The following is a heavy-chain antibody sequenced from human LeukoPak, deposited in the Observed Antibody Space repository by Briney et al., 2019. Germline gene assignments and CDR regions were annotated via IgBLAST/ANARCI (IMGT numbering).Heavy chain of an antibody. CDR3: AEEAVAAAGRRNWFDP. D-gene: IGHD6-13*01. Sequence: GGSLRLSCAASGFTFSSYGMHWVRQAPGKGLEWVAVISYDGSNKYYADSVKGRFTISRDNSKNTLYLQMNSLRAEDTAVYYCAEEAVAAAGRRNWFDPWGQGTLVTVSS. CDR1: GFTFSSYG. CDR2: ISYDGSNK. J-gene: IGHJ5*02. V-gene: IGHV3-30*18.